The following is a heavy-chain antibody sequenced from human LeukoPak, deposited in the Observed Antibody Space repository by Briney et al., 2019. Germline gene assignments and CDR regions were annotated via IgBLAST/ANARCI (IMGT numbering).Heavy chain of an antibody. Sequence: SETLSLTCTVSGGSISSSSYYLGWIRQPPGKGLEWIGSIYYSGSTYYNPSLKSRVTISVDTSKNQFSLKLSSVTAADTAVYYCARLVWAYSSSPGRTATFDYWGQGTLVTVSS. CDR1: GGSISSSSYY. J-gene: IGHJ4*02. CDR2: IYYSGST. V-gene: IGHV4-39*01. D-gene: IGHD6-6*01. CDR3: ARLVWAYSSSPGRTATFDY.